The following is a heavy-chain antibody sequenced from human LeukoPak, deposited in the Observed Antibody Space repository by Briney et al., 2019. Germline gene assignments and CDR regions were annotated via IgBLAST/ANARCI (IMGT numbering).Heavy chain of an antibody. J-gene: IGHJ5*02. CDR3: ARGPTLTHDFWSGSLNWFDP. Sequence: PSETLSLTCAVYGGSFSGYYWSWIRQPPGKGLEWIGEINHSGSTNYNPSLKSRVTISVDTSKNQFSLKLSSVTAADTAVYYCARGPTLTHDFWSGSLNWFDPWGQGTLVTVSS. CDR1: GGSFSGYY. CDR2: INHSGST. D-gene: IGHD3-3*01. V-gene: IGHV4-34*01.